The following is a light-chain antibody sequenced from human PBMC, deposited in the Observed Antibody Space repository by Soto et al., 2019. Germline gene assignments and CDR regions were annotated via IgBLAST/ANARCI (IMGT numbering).Light chain of an antibody. V-gene: IGLV1-44*01. J-gene: IGLJ3*02. CDR3: AVWDDSLAWV. CDR1: SSNMRTNT. Sequence: QSGLTQPPSASGTPGQTASISCSGTSSNMRTNTVNWYQHLPGTAPKLIIYSNDQRPSGVPDRFSASKSGTSVSLAINGLQSADEAVYYCAVWDDSLAWVFGGGTQLTVL. CDR2: SND.